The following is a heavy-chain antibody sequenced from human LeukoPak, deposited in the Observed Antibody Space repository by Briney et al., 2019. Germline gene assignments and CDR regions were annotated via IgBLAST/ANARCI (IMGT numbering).Heavy chain of an antibody. V-gene: IGHV4-30-4*01. CDR3: ASSITMIEDWYFDL. CDR1: GGSISSGDYY. D-gene: IGHD3-22*01. Sequence: SETLSLTCTVSGGSISSGDYYWSWIRQPPGKGLEWIGYIYYSGSTYYNPSLKSRVTISVDTSKNQFSLKLSSVTAADTAVYHCASSITMIEDWYFDLWGRGTLVTVSS. CDR2: IYYSGST. J-gene: IGHJ2*01.